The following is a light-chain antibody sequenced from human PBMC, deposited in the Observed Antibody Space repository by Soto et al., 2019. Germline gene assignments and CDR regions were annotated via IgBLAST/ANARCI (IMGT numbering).Light chain of an antibody. CDR2: KAS. V-gene: IGKV1-5*03. Sequence: DIQMTQSPSTLSASVGDTVTITCRASQSISNWLAWYQQKPGQAPKLLIHKASTLESGVPSRFSGSGSGTDFTLTISSLQADDVATFYCQQYDRFPYTFGQGTKLEIK. CDR1: QSISNW. CDR3: QQYDRFPYT. J-gene: IGKJ2*01.